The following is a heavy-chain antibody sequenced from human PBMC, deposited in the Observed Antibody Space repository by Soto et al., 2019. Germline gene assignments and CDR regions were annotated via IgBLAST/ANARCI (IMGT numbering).Heavy chain of an antibody. CDR3: AREYYGLLTGYYTDY. J-gene: IGHJ4*02. V-gene: IGHV3-74*01. CDR2: ISGDGVTT. Sequence: EVQLVESGGDLVQRGGSLRLSCAASGFPFSSYWMHWVRHTPGKGLDWVARISGDGVTTYYADSVTGRFTVSRDNAKKTSSLQISGLRAEDTAVYYCAREYYGLLTGYYTDYWGQGTLVSVSS. CDR1: GFPFSSYW. D-gene: IGHD3-9*01.